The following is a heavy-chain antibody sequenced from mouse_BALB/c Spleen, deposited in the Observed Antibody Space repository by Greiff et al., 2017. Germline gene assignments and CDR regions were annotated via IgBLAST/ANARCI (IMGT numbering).Heavy chain of an antibody. J-gene: IGHJ3*01. V-gene: IGHV5-6-4*01. CDR3: TSLKPFAY. Sequence: EVQGVESGGGLVKPGGSLKLSCAASGFTFSSYTMSWVRQTPEKRLEWVATISSGGSYTYYPDSVKGRFTISRDNAKNTLYLQMSSLKSEDTAMYYCTSLKPFAYWGQGTLVTVSA. CDR1: GFTFSSYT. CDR2: ISSGGSYT.